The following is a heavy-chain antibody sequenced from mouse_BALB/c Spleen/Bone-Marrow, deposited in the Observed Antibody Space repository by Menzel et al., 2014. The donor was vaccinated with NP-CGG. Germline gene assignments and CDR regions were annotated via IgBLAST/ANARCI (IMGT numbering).Heavy chain of an antibody. CDR2: ISSGSSTI. Sequence: EVKVVESGGGLVQPGGSRKLSCAASGFTFSSFGMHWVRQAPERGLEWVAYISSGSSTIFYADTVKGRLTISRDNPKNTLFLQITSLRSEDTAMYYCTRGGNWEDFDYWGQGTTLTVSS. CDR1: GFTFSSFG. J-gene: IGHJ2*01. V-gene: IGHV5-17*02. CDR3: TRGGNWEDFDY. D-gene: IGHD4-1*01.